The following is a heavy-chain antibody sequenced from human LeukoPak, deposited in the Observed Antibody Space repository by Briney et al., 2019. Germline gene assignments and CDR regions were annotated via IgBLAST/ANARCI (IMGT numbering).Heavy chain of an antibody. Sequence: GGSLRLSCVASGLNFDDSAMHWVRQAPGKGLEWVSLMSADGGSTFSADSVKGRFSISRDNSKNSLYLQMNSLRSEDTAMYYCAKESGKFDYWGQGTLVAVSS. V-gene: IGHV3-43*02. CDR2: MSADGGST. CDR3: AKESGKFDY. J-gene: IGHJ4*02. CDR1: GLNFDDSA.